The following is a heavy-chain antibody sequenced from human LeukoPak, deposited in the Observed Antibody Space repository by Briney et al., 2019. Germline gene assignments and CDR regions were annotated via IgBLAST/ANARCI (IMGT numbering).Heavy chain of an antibody. Sequence: GGSLRLSCAASGFTFSSYGMHWVRQAPGKGLEWVAFIRYDGSNKYYADSVKGRFTISRGNSKTTLYLQMNSLRAEDTAVYYCAKPDHYDSSGYPWFDPWGQGTLVTVSS. V-gene: IGHV3-30*02. CDR3: AKPDHYDSSGYPWFDP. CDR1: GFTFSSYG. J-gene: IGHJ5*02. CDR2: IRYDGSNK. D-gene: IGHD3-22*01.